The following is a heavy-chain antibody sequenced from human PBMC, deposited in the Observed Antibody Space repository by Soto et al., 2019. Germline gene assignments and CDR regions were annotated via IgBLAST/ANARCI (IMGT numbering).Heavy chain of an antibody. D-gene: IGHD1-7*01. CDR2: IIPIFGTA. Sequence: QVQLVQSGAEVKKPGSSVKVSCKASGGTLSSYAISWVRQAPGQGLEWMGGIIPIFGTANYAQKFQGRVTITADESTSTAYMELSSLRAEDTAVYYCATSNWNYGGGTAFDYWGQGTLVTVSS. J-gene: IGHJ4*02. V-gene: IGHV1-69*01. CDR3: ATSNWNYGGGTAFDY. CDR1: GGTLSSYA.